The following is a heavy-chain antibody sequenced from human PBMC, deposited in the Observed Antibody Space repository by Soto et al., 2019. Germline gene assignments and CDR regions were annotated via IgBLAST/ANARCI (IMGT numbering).Heavy chain of an antibody. CDR3: ARNRTGALFDY. D-gene: IGHD1-26*01. CDR1: GQSIRSGSY. CDR2: VYHSGSM. J-gene: IGHJ4*02. V-gene: IGHV4-38-2*01. Sequence: SETLSLTCGVSGQSIRSGSYWGWIRQPPGKGLQWIGSVYHSGSMHYNPSLRSRVTISVDTSKNYFSLRLTSVTAADTAIYYCARNRTGALFDYWGQGAPVTVSS.